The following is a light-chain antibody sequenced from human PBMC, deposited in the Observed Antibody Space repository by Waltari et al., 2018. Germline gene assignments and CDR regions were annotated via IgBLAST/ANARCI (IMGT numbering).Light chain of an antibody. J-gene: IGKJ4*01. CDR3: QQYKNWPPLT. CDR1: QIVSTN. CDR2: DAS. V-gene: IGKV3-15*01. Sequence: EIVMTQSPATLSVSPGERATISCRASQIVSTNLAWYQHKPGQAPRLLIYDASTRATCISPVFSGMWSGTEFTLTISSLQPEDFAVYYCQQYKNWPPLTFGGGTKVEIK.